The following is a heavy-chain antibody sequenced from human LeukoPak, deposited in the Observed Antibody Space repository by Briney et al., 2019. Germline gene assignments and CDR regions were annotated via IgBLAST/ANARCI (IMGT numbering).Heavy chain of an antibody. V-gene: IGHV3-21*01. Sequence: GGSLRLSCAASGLTFSTYSMNWVRQAPGKGLEWVSSISSSSSYIYYADSVKCRFTISRDNAKNSLYLQMNSLRGEDTAVCYCARDPWGMLVVEVAGFDYWGQGTLVTVSS. CDR2: ISSSSSYI. CDR1: GLTFSTYS. D-gene: IGHD6-19*01. J-gene: IGHJ4*02. CDR3: ARDPWGMLVVEVAGFDY.